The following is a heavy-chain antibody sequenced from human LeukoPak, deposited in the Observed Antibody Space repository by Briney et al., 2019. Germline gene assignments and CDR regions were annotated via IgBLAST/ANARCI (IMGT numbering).Heavy chain of an antibody. D-gene: IGHD6-13*01. CDR3: SRVVAAAGVDY. Sequence: GGSLRLSCAASGFTFSSYSMNWVRQAPGKGLEWVSSISSSSSYIYYADSVKGRFTISRDNAKNSLYLQMNSLRAEDTAVYYCSRVVAAAGVDYWGQGTLVTVSS. V-gene: IGHV3-21*01. CDR1: GFTFSSYS. CDR2: ISSSSSYI. J-gene: IGHJ4*02.